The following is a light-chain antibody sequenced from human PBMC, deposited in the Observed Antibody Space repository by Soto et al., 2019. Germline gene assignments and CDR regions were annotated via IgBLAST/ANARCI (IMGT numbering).Light chain of an antibody. CDR1: QSVRSY. CDR3: QQRSNWPPALT. CDR2: DTS. Sequence: IVLTQSPVTLSLSPGERATLSCRASQSVRSYLAWHQQKPGQPPRLLIYDTSNRATGIPARFSGSGSGTDFTLTISSLEPEDFAVYYCQQRSNWPPALTFGGGTKVDIK. J-gene: IGKJ4*01. V-gene: IGKV3-11*01.